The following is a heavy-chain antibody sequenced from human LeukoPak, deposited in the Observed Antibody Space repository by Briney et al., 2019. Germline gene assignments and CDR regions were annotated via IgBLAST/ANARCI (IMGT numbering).Heavy chain of an antibody. Sequence: PSETLSLTCTVSGGSTSSSSYYWGWIRQPPGKGLEWIGSIYYSGSTYYNPSLKSRVTISVDTSKNQFSLKLSSVTAADTAVYYCARRPSTRDYYGSDDYWGQGTLVTVSS. CDR3: ARRPSTRDYYGSDDY. CDR2: IYYSGST. CDR1: GGSTSSSSYY. D-gene: IGHD3-10*01. V-gene: IGHV4-39*01. J-gene: IGHJ4*02.